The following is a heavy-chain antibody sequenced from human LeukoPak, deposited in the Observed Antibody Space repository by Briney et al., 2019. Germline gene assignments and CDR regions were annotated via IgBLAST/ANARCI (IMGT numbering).Heavy chain of an antibody. J-gene: IGHJ6*03. CDR3: AKEVVPAATGYYYYYMDV. V-gene: IGHV3-23*01. D-gene: IGHD2-2*01. Sequence: PGGSLRLSCAASGFTFSSYAMSWVRQAPGKGLEWVSAISGSGGSTYYADSVKGRFTISRDNSKNTLYLQMNSLRAEDTAVYYCAKEVVPAATGYYYYYMDVWGKGTTVTVSS. CDR2: ISGSGGST. CDR1: GFTFSSYA.